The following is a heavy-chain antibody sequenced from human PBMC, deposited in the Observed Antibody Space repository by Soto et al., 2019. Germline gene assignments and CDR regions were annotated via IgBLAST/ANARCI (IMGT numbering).Heavy chain of an antibody. CDR2: ISSSISTK. Sequence: LRLSCSATGLTFSNSGMNWFRQAPGKGLAWVSYISSSISTKQYADSVKGRFTISRDNAKNSLYLQMNSLRDEDTAVYYCTRGGAARPDYWGQGNLVTVSS. CDR3: TRGGAARPDY. D-gene: IGHD6-6*01. V-gene: IGHV3-48*02. J-gene: IGHJ4*02. CDR1: GLTFSNSG.